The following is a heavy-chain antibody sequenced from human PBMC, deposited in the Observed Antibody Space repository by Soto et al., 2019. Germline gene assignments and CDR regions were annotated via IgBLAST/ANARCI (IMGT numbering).Heavy chain of an antibody. Sequence: EVQLLESGGGLVQPGGSVRLSCAASGFTFTTYAMSWVRQAPGKGLEWVSGISDSGGSTYYADSVKGRFTISRDNSKSTLYLQMNSLRAEDTAVYHCAKTWSGAHFDYWAQGTLVTVSS. CDR3: AKTWSGAHFDY. V-gene: IGHV3-23*01. J-gene: IGHJ4*02. CDR1: GFTFTTYA. CDR2: ISDSGGST. D-gene: IGHD3-3*01.